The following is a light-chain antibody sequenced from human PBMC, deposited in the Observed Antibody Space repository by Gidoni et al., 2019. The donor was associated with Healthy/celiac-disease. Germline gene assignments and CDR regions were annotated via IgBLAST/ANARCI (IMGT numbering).Light chain of an antibody. Sequence: SYVLTQPPPVSVAPGQTASITCGGNNIGSKSVHGYQQKPGQAPVLVIYDDSDGPSGIPERFSGSNSGNTATLTISRVEAGDEADYYCQVWDSSSDHWVFGGGTKLTVL. V-gene: IGLV3-21*02. CDR3: QVWDSSSDHWV. CDR2: DDS. CDR1: NIGSKS. J-gene: IGLJ3*02.